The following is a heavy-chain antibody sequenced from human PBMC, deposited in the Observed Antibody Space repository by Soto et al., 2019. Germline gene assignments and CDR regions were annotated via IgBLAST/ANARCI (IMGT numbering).Heavy chain of an antibody. D-gene: IGHD7-27*01. Sequence: NPSETLSLTCAVSAYSISSGYSWGWIRQSPGKGLEWIGSIYHSGSTYYNPSLKSRVTISLDTSKNQVSLKMSSVTAADTAVYYCARAPGDLAYYFDYWGQGIPVTVS. CDR3: ARAPGDLAYYFDY. V-gene: IGHV4-38-2*01. J-gene: IGHJ4*02. CDR1: AYSISSGYS. CDR2: IYHSGST.